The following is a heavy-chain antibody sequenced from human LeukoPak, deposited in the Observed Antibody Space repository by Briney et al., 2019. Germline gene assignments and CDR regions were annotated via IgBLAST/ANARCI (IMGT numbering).Heavy chain of an antibody. J-gene: IGHJ5*02. Sequence: PGGSLRLSCAASGFTFSTYWMHWVRQSPGKGLVWVSRINMDGTTISYAGSVEGRFTISRDNSKNTLYLQMNSLRAEDTAVYYCARDPYCSGGSCYVNWFDPWGQGTLVTVSS. CDR2: INMDGTTI. CDR3: ARDPYCSGGSCYVNWFDP. CDR1: GFTFSTYW. V-gene: IGHV3-74*01. D-gene: IGHD2-15*01.